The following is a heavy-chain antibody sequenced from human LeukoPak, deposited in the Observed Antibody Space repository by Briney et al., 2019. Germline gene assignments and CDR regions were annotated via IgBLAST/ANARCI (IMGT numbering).Heavy chain of an antibody. CDR1: GFTFSSYW. CDR3: ARYLSYYYDSSGYYYSLLFDY. J-gene: IGHJ4*02. D-gene: IGHD3-22*01. CDR2: IKQDGSEK. V-gene: IGHV3-7*01. Sequence: GGSLRLSGAASGFTFSSYWMSWVRQAPGKGLEWVANIKQDGSEKYYVDSVKGRFTISRDNAKNSLYLQMNSLRAEDTAVYYCARYLSYYYDSSGYYYSLLFDYWGQGTLVTVSS.